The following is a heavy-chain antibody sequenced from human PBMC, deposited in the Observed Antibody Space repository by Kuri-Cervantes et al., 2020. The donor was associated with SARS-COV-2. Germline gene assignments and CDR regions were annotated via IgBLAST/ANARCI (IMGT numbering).Heavy chain of an antibody. V-gene: IGHV3-11*01. D-gene: IGHD5-24*01. CDR2: ISSSGSTI. CDR1: GFTFSDYH. J-gene: IGHJ4*02. Sequence: GGSLRLSCAASGFTFSDYHMSWIRQAPGKGLEWVSYISSSGSTIYYVDSVKGQFTISRDNAKNSLYLQMNSLRAEDTAVYYCARPEMVRGVDYWGQGTLVTVSS. CDR3: ARPEMVRGVDY.